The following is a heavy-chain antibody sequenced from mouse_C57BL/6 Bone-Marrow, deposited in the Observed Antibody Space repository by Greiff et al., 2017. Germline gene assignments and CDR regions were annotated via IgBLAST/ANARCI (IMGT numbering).Heavy chain of an antibody. CDR2: IDPSDSYT. CDR1: GYTFTSYW. Sequence: VQLQQPGAELVKPGASVKLSCKASGYTFTSYWMQWVKQRPGQGLEWIGEIDPSDSYTNYNQKFEGKATLTVDTSSSTAYMQLSSLTSEDSAVYYCAVLRSYWGQGTSVTVSS. V-gene: IGHV1-50*01. CDR3: AVLRSY. D-gene: IGHD1-1*01. J-gene: IGHJ4*01.